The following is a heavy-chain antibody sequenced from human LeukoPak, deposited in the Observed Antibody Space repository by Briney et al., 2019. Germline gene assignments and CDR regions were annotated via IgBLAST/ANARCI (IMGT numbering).Heavy chain of an antibody. J-gene: IGHJ4*02. CDR2: ISYDGSNQ. CDR1: GFTFSSFA. Sequence: PGGSLRLSCAASGFTFSSFAMHWVRQAPGKGLEWVTVISYDGSNQYSADSVKGRFTISRDNSKNTLYLQMNSLRVEDTAMYYCARDSRGGYGVFDYWGQGNLVTVSA. D-gene: IGHD3-22*01. V-gene: IGHV3-30*04. CDR3: ARDSRGGYGVFDY.